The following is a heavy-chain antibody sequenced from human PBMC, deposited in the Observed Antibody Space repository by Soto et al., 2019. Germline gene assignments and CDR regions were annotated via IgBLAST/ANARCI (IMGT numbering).Heavy chain of an antibody. D-gene: IGHD3-3*01. J-gene: IGHJ4*02. CDR3: AKRFETYYFDY. CDR1: GFTFSSA. V-gene: IGHV3-23*01. CDR2: ISGSGTGT. Sequence: GGSLRLSCAASGFTFSSAMGWVRQAPGKGLEWVSTISGSGTGTYYVDSVKGRFTISRDISKTTLYLQMNSLRVEDTAVYYCAKRFETYYFDYWGQGTLVTVSS.